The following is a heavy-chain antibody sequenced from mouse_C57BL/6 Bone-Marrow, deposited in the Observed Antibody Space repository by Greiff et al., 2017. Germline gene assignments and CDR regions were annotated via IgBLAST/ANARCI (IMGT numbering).Heavy chain of an antibody. CDR2: IWSGGST. CDR3: ARNSGYYDSAWFAY. Sequence: VQLQQSGPGLVQPSPSLSITCTVSGFSLTSYGVHWVRQSPGKGLEWLGVIWSGGSTDYNAAFISRLSISKDNSKSQVFFKMNSLQADDTAIYSCARNSGYYDSAWFAYWGQGTLVTVSA. J-gene: IGHJ3*01. V-gene: IGHV2-2*01. D-gene: IGHD1-1*01. CDR1: GFSLTSYG.